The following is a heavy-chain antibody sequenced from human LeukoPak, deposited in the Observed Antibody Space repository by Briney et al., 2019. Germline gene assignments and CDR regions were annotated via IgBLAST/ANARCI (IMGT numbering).Heavy chain of an antibody. CDR1: GFTFSSYS. CDR2: ISSSSSII. V-gene: IGHV3-21*01. Sequence: GGSLRLSCAASGFTFSSYSMNWVRQAPGKRLEWVSSISSSSSIIYYADSVKGRFTISRDNAKNSLYLQMNSLRAEDTAVYYCARDLFDDYSLDYWGQGTLVTVSS. J-gene: IGHJ4*02. D-gene: IGHD3-16*01. CDR3: ARDLFDDYSLDY.